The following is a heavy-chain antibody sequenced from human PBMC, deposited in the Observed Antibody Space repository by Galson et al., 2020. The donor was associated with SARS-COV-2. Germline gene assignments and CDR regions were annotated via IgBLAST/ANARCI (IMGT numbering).Heavy chain of an antibody. V-gene: IGHV3-53*01. Sequence: GGSLRLSCVASGFTVSSNYMSWVRQTPGKGLEWVSIMYSAGRTYYADSVKGRFTISRDNSYNALHLQMNNLRAEDTAVYYCARDPSSGNSYWYFDLWGRGTLVTVSS. J-gene: IGHJ2*01. CDR1: GFTVSSNY. D-gene: IGHD3-22*01. CDR3: ARDPSSGNSYWYFDL. CDR2: MYSAGRT.